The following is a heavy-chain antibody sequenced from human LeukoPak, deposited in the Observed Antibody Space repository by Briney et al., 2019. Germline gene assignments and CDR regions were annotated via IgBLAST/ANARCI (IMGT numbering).Heavy chain of an antibody. D-gene: IGHD3-3*01. CDR3: ARTLRFSRFLDV. J-gene: IGHJ6*02. CDR1: GFTFSNYW. Sequence: GGSLRLSCAASGFTFSNYWMSWVRQAPEKGLEWVANIKPDGSETYSVDSVKGRFTISRDNAKNSLYLQMNSLRAEDTAVYYCARTLRFSRFLDVWGQGTTVTVSS. CDR2: IKPDGSET. V-gene: IGHV3-7*03.